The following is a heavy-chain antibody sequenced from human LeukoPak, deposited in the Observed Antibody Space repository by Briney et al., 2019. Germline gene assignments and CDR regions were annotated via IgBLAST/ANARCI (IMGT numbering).Heavy chain of an antibody. CDR3: ARDLSSGWYGLYAFDI. CDR2: IKQDGSEK. V-gene: IGHV3-7*01. CDR1: GFTFSSYW. J-gene: IGHJ3*02. D-gene: IGHD6-19*01. Sequence: PGGSLRLSCAVSGFTFSSYWMSWVRQAPGKGLEWVANIKQDGSEKYYVDSVKGRFTISRDNAKNSLYLQMNSLRAEDTAVYYCARDLSSGWYGLYAFDIWGQGTMVTVSS.